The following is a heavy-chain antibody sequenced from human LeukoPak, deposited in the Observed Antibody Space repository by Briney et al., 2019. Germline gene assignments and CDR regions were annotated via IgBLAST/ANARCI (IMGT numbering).Heavy chain of an antibody. V-gene: IGHV3-66*01. CDR1: GFTVNSNY. CDR3: ARDLRGVIPFDY. Sequence: GGSLRLSCVASGFTVNSNYMSWVRQAPGKGLEWVAVIYSGGSTYCADSVKGRFTISSDNSKNTLYLQVNSLRAEDTAVYYCARDLRGVIPFDYWGQGTLVTVSS. J-gene: IGHJ4*02. D-gene: IGHD3-10*01. CDR2: IYSGGST.